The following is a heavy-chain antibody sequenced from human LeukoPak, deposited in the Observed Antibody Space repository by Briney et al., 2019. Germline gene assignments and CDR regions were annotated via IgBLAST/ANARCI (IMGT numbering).Heavy chain of an antibody. J-gene: IGHJ4*02. CDR2: ISYDGSNK. CDR1: GFTFSSYG. CDR3: ASNPIAATGDY. V-gene: IGHV3-30*03. Sequence: GGSLRLSCAASGFTFSSYGIHWVRQAPGKGLEWVAVISYDGSNKYYADSVKGRFTISRDNSNNTLYLQMNSLRPEDTAVYYCASNPIAATGDYWGQGTLVTVSS. D-gene: IGHD6-13*01.